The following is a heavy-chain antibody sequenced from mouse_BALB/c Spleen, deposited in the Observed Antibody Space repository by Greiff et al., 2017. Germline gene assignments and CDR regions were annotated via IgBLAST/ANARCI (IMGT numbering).Heavy chain of an antibody. CDR3: ARSGGNYYFDY. D-gene: IGHD2-1*01. CDR1: GYSITSDYA. Sequence: EVQRVESGPGLVKPSQSLSLTCTVTGYSITSDYAWNWIRQFPGNKLEWMGYISYSGSTSYNPSLKSRISITRDTSKNQFFLQLNSVTTEDTATYYRARSGGNYYFDYWGQGTTLTVSS. J-gene: IGHJ2*01. CDR2: ISYSGST. V-gene: IGHV3-2*02.